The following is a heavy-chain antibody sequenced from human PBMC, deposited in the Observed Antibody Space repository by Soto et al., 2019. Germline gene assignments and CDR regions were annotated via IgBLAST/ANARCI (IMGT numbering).Heavy chain of an antibody. CDR1: GYTLAELS. CDR3: ATGRSMVRGGADWDYYYGMDV. D-gene: IGHD3-10*01. CDR2: FDPEDGET. J-gene: IGHJ6*02. V-gene: IGHV1-24*01. Sequence: GASVKVSCKVSGYTLAELSMHWVRQAPGKGLEWMGGFDPEDGETIYAQKFQGRVTMTEDTSTDTAYMELSSLRSEDTAVYYCATGRSMVRGGADWDYYYGMDVWGQGTTVTVSS.